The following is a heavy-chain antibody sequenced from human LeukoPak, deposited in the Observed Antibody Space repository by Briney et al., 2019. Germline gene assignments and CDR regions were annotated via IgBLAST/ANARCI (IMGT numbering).Heavy chain of an antibody. Sequence: GGSLRLSCVGSGFTFNDYWIHWVRQAPGKGLVWVSAIKTDGSAMQYADSVKGRFAISRDNAKNTVYLQMNSLRDEDTAVYYCVRDRTVSTILDYWGQGTLVTVSS. V-gene: IGHV3-74*03. CDR2: IKTDGSAM. D-gene: IGHD5/OR15-5a*01. CDR3: VRDRTVSTILDY. CDR1: GFTFNDYW. J-gene: IGHJ4*02.